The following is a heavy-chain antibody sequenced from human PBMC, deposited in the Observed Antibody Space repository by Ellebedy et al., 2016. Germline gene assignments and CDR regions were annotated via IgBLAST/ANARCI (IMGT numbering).Heavy chain of an antibody. CDR3: YYGHYSGS. J-gene: IGHJ4*02. CDR1: GFAFRNFF. V-gene: IGHV3-23*01. CDR2: ISGGGDIT. D-gene: IGHD4-17*01. Sequence: GESLKISXVASGFAFRNFFMTWVRQAPGGGLEWVSTISGGGDITVSADSVKGRFTISRDNSRNTLYLQMNSLRAEDTAVYYCYYGHYSGSWGQGTLVTASS.